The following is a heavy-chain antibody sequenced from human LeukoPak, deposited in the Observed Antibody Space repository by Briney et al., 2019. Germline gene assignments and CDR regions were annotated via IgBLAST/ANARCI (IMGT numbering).Heavy chain of an antibody. Sequence: PSETLSLTCAVSGGSISSSNWWSWVRPPPGKGLGWIGEIYHSGSTNYNPSLKSRVTISVDKSKNQFSLKLSSVTAADTAVYYCARRPRSIAAAPSWFDPWGQGTLVTVSS. J-gene: IGHJ5*02. CDR2: IYHSGST. D-gene: IGHD6-13*01. CDR1: GGSISSSNW. CDR3: ARRPRSIAAAPSWFDP. V-gene: IGHV4-4*02.